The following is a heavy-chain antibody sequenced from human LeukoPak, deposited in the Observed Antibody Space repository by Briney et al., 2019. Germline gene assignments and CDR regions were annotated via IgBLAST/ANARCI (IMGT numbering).Heavy chain of an antibody. CDR1: GFTFSTKS. V-gene: IGHV3-48*02. Sequence: GGSLRLSCAVSGFTFSTKSMNWVCQAPGKGLEWVSYITADSATTYYADSVRGRFTISRDNAKNSLYLQMNSLRDEDTAVYYCASRDYFDYWGQGTLVAVSS. J-gene: IGHJ4*02. CDR3: ASRDYFDY. CDR2: ITADSATT.